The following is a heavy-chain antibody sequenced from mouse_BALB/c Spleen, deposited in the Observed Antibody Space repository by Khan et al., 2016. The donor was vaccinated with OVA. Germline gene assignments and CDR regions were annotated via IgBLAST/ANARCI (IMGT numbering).Heavy chain of an antibody. CDR3: ARGAGTTYGMDY. CDR2: ILPGRSNN. J-gene: IGHJ4*01. V-gene: IGHV1-9*01. CDR1: GYTFSSYW. Sequence: QVQLQQSGAELMKPGASVKISCKATGYTFSSYWIEWVTQMPGHGLEWIGEILPGRSNNNFNEKFKGKATITADTSSNIAYLHLSSLTSEDSAVYYCARGAGTTYGMDYWGQGTSVTVSS. D-gene: IGHD4-1*01.